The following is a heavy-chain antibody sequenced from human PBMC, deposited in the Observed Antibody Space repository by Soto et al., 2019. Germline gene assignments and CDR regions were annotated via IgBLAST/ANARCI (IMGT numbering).Heavy chain of an antibody. CDR1: GYTFTSYD. J-gene: IGHJ6*03. CDR2: MNPNSGNT. D-gene: IGHD2-15*01. V-gene: IGHV1-8*01. Sequence: ASVKVSCKASGYTFTSYDINWVRQATGQGLEWMGWMNPNSGNTGYAQKFQGRVTMARNTSISTAYMELSSLRSEDTAVYYCARAPYCSGGSCYWHSPPKVHYYMDVWGKGTTVTVSS. CDR3: ARAPYCSGGSCYWHSPPKVHYYMDV.